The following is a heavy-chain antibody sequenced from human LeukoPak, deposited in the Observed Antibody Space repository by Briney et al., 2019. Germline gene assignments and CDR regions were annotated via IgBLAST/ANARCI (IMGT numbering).Heavy chain of an antibody. Sequence: PGGSLRLSCAASGFIFSSYWMTWVRQAPGKAPEWVANIRHDGREKYYVGSVKGRFIISRDNAKNSLYLQMNSLRLEDTAIYYCAWGMDVRGQGTTVTVSS. V-gene: IGHV3-7*04. CDR3: AWGMDV. CDR1: GFIFSSYW. J-gene: IGHJ6*02. CDR2: IRHDGREK.